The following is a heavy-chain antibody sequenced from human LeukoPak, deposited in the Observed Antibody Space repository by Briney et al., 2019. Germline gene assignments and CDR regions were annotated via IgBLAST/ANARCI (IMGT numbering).Heavy chain of an antibody. CDR2: IYHSGTT. J-gene: IGHJ4*02. V-gene: IGHV4-38-2*02. Sequence: SETLSLTCAVSNYSITSGYFWGWIRQPPGKGLEWIASIYHSGTTYYNPSLRNRVTLFVDTSKNQFSLKLTSLTAADTAVYYCARDGVFHDSDGYSFDYWGQGTLVAVSS. CDR1: NYSITSGYF. CDR3: ARDGVFHDSDGYSFDY. D-gene: IGHD3-22*01.